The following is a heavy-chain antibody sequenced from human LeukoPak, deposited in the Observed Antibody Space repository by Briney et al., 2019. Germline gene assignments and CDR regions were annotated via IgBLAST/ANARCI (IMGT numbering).Heavy chain of an antibody. CDR2: INPNSGGT. CDR3: ARGIVGATTDYFDY. J-gene: IGHJ4*02. V-gene: IGHV1-2*02. CDR1: GYTFTGYY. D-gene: IGHD1-26*01. Sequence: GASVKVSCKASGYTFTGYYMHWVRQAPGQGLEWMGWINPNSGGTNYAQKFQGRVTMTRDTSISTAYMELSRLRSEDTAVYYCARGIVGATTDYFDYWGQGTLVTVSS.